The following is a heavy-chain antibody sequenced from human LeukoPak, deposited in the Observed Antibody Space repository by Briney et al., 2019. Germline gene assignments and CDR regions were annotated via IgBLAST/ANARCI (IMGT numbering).Heavy chain of an antibody. D-gene: IGHD5-18*01. CDR1: GGTFSSYA. J-gene: IGHJ4*02. CDR3: ARARRDTAMVRPFDY. V-gene: IGHV1-69*13. CDR2: IIPIFGTA. Sequence: GASVKVSCKASGGTFSSYAISWVRQAPGQGLEWMGGIIPIFGTANYAQKFQGRVTITADESTCTAYMELSSLRSEDTAVYYCARARRDTAMVRPFDYWGQGTLVTVSS.